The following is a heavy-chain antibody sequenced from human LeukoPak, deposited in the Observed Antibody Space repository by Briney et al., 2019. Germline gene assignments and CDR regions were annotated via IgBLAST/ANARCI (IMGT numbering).Heavy chain of an antibody. CDR3: ARTTHKPSIVVGDPLFDY. CDR1: GGSISSYY. V-gene: IGHV4-4*07. Sequence: PSETLSLTCTVSGGSISSYYWSWIRQPAGKGLEWIGRIYTSGSTNYNPSLKSRVTMSVDTSKNQFSLKLSSVTAADTAVYYCARTTHKPSIVVGDPLFDYWGQGTLVTVSS. J-gene: IGHJ4*02. CDR2: IYTSGST. D-gene: IGHD2-21*01.